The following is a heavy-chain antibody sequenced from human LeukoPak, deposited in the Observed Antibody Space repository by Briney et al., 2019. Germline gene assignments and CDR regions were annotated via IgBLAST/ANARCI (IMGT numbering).Heavy chain of an antibody. CDR1: GYTFTSYA. CDR3: ARDSPQIFPHAFDI. J-gene: IGHJ3*02. CDR2: INAGNGNT. Sequence: ASVKVSCKASGYTFTSYAMHWVRQAPGQRLEWMGWINAGNGNTKYSQKFQGRVTITRDTSASTAYMELSSLRSEDTAVYYCARDSPQIFPHAFDIWGQGTMVTVSS. D-gene: IGHD3-9*01. V-gene: IGHV1-3*01.